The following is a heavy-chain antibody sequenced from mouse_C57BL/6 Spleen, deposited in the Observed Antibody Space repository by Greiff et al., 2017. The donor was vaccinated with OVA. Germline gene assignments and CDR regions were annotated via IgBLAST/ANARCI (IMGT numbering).Heavy chain of an antibody. J-gene: IGHJ4*01. Sequence: QVQLQQSGAELVKPGASVKISCKASGYAFSSYWMNWVKQRPGKGLEWIGQIYPGDGDTNYNGKFKGKATLTADKSSSTAYMQLSSLTSEDSAVYFCARNGQLLYAMDYWGQGTSVTVSS. CDR3: ARNGQLLYAMDY. CDR2: IYPGDGDT. CDR1: GYAFSSYW. V-gene: IGHV1-80*01. D-gene: IGHD3-2*01.